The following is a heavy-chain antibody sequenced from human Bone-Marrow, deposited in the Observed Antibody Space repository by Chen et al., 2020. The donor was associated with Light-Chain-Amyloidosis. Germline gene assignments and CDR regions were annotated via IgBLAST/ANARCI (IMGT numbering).Heavy chain of an antibody. CDR2: ISRSSSHI. CDR1: AFTISSYT. Sequence: EVQLVEFGGGLVKPGGSLSLSGLASAFTISSYTMNWVRQTPGRGLEWVSSISRSSSHIYYSDSMRGRFTISRDNAKNSLYLQMNNLRAEDTAVYYCARGGSYYYFDYWGQGILVTVSS. D-gene: IGHD1-26*01. V-gene: IGHV3-21*01. CDR3: ARGGSYYYFDY. J-gene: IGHJ4*02.